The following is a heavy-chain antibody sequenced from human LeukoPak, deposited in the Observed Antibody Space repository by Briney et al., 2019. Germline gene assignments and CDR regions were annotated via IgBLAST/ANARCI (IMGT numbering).Heavy chain of an antibody. J-gene: IGHJ4*02. Sequence: ASVKVSCKASGYTFTGYYMHWVRQAPGQGLEWMGWINPSGGSTSYAQKFQGRVTMTRDMSTSTVYMELSSLRSEDTALYYCARDRRFSTSLFDYWGQGTLVTVSS. CDR3: ARDRRFSTSLFDY. V-gene: IGHV1-46*01. CDR1: GYTFTGYY. CDR2: INPSGGST. D-gene: IGHD2-2*01.